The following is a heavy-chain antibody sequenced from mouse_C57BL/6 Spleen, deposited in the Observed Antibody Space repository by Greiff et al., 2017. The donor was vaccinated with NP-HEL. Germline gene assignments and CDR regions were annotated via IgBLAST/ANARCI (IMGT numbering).Heavy chain of an antibody. Sequence: QVQLQQSGAELARPGASVKLSCKASGYTFTSYGISWVKPRPGQGLEWIGEIYPRSGNTYYNEKFKGKATLTADKSSSTAYMELRSLTSEDSAVYFCATRPVVATDYAMDYWGQGTSVTVSS. J-gene: IGHJ4*01. D-gene: IGHD1-1*01. CDR2: IYPRSGNT. CDR1: GYTFTSYG. V-gene: IGHV1-81*01. CDR3: ATRPVVATDYAMDY.